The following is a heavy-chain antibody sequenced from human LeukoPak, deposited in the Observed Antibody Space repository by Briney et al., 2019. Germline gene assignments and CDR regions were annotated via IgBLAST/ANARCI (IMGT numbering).Heavy chain of an antibody. CDR2: VNSGST. V-gene: IGHV4-59*01. CDR1: GDSMSGSY. D-gene: IGHD1-1*01. J-gene: IGHJ4*02. CDR3: ARHAVRWETDRRDFDY. Sequence: PSETLSLTCTVSGDSMSGSYWSWLRQPPGKGLEWLGYVNSGSTTYNPSLESRVRMSIDTSKSQFSLKLSSVTTADTAVYYCARHAVRWETDRRDFDYWGQGTLVTVSS.